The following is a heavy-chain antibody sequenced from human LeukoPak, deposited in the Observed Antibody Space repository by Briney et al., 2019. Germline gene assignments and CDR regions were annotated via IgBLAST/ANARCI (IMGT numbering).Heavy chain of an antibody. Sequence: PETLSLTCTVSGGSVSGGNYYCSWTRQSPGKGLEWIGYIHYSGSTVYSPSLKSRVTMSIDTSKNQFSLNLSSVTAADTAVYYCARTGGTGGYWGQGTLVTVSS. V-gene: IGHV4-61*01. D-gene: IGHD1-14*01. CDR1: GGSVSGGNYY. CDR2: IHYSGST. J-gene: IGHJ4*02. CDR3: ARTGGTGGY.